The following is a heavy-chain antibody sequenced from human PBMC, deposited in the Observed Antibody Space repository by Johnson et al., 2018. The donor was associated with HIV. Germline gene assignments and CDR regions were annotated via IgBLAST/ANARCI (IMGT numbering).Heavy chain of an antibody. J-gene: IGHJ3*02. V-gene: IGHV3-30*02. CDR2: IRYDESNK. D-gene: IGHD6-19*01. CDR1: GFTFSSYG. Sequence: VQLVESGGGVVQPGGSLRLSCAASGFTFSSYGMHWVRQAPDKWLEWVAFIRYDESNKYYADSVKGRFTISRDNSKNTLYLQMNSLRAEDTAVYCCAKARSGGPGAFDIWGQGTMVIVSS. CDR3: AKARSGGPGAFDI.